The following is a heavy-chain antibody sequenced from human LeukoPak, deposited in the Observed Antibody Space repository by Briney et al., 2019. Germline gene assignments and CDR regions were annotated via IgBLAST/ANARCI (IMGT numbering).Heavy chain of an antibody. V-gene: IGHV1-69*13. D-gene: IGHD5-12*01. J-gene: IGHJ4*02. Sequence: SVKVSCKASGGTFSSYAISWVRQAPGQGLEWMGGIIPIFGTANYAQKFQGRDTITADESTSTAYMELSSLRSEDTAVYYCARNIVATGHFDYWGQGTLVTVSS. CDR2: IIPIFGTA. CDR3: ARNIVATGHFDY. CDR1: GGTFSSYA.